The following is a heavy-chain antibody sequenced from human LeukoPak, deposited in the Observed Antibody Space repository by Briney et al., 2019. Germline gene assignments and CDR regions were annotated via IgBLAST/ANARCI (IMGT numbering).Heavy chain of an antibody. V-gene: IGHV1-2*02. CDR3: ARDPLVDSSGWYVDDAFDI. Sequence: ASVKVSCKASGYTFTGYYMHWVRQAPGQGLEWMGWINPNSGGTNYAQKFQGRVTMTRDTSISTAYMELSRLRSDDTAVYYCARDPLVDSSGWYVDDAFDIWGQGTMVTVSS. CDR2: INPNSGGT. CDR1: GYTFTGYY. J-gene: IGHJ3*02. D-gene: IGHD6-19*01.